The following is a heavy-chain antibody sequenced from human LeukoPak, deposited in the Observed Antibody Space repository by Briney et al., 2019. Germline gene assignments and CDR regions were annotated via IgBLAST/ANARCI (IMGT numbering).Heavy chain of an antibody. Sequence: ASLKVSCKASGYTLTGYYLHWVPQAPGQGLEWMGWISAYNGNTNYAQKLQGRVTMTTDTSTSTAYMELRSLRSDDTAVYSCARSPPQYCSSPSCYVSEDYYYYMDVWAKGSTVSVSS. CDR2: ISAYNGNT. D-gene: IGHD2-2*01. J-gene: IGHJ6*03. V-gene: IGHV1-18*04. CDR3: ARSPPQYCSSPSCYVSEDYYYYMDV. CDR1: GYTLTGYY.